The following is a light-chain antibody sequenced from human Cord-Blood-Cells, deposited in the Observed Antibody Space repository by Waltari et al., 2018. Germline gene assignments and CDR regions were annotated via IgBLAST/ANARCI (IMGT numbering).Light chain of an antibody. J-gene: IGLJ3*02. V-gene: IGLV4-69*01. CDR2: LNSDGSH. CDR1: SGHSSYA. CDR3: QTWGTGIRV. Sequence: QLVLTRSPSASASLGASVKLTCTLSSGHSSYAIAWHQQQPEKGPRYLMKLNSDGSHSKGDGIPDRFSGSSSGAGRYLTISSLQSEDEADYYCQTWGTGIRVFGGGTKLTVL.